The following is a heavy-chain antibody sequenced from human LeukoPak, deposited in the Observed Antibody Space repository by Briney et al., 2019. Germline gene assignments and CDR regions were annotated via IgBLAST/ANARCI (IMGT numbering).Heavy chain of an antibody. CDR3: ARLPAARLISGAFDI. CDR1: GASMTTYY. V-gene: IGHV4-59*01. CDR2: IYSSGST. J-gene: IGHJ3*02. Sequence: SETLSLTCTVSGASMTTYYWSWIRQPPGKGLEWVAYIYSSGSTNYNPSLKSRLTISIDTSKKQFSLKMSSVTAADTALYYCARLPAARLISGAFDIWGQGTMVTVSS. D-gene: IGHD1-20*01.